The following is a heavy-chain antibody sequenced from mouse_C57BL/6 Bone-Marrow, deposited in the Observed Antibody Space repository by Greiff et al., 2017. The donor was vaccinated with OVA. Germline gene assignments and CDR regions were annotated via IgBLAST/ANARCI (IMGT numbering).Heavy chain of an antibody. CDR3: ARWARVATEYFDD. D-gene: IGHD1-1*01. CDR2: IDPEDGET. Sequence: VQLQQSGAELVKPWASVTLSCTASGFNINDYYMHWVKQRTEQGLEWFGRIDPEDGETKYAPKFQGKAPITADTSSNTAYLQLSSLTSEDTAVYSCARWARVATEYFDDWGQGTTLTVSS. J-gene: IGHJ2*01. CDR1: GFNINDYY. V-gene: IGHV14-2*01.